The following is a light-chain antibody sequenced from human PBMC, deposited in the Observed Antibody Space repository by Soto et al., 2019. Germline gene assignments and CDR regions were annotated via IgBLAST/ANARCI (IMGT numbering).Light chain of an antibody. J-gene: IGKJ1*01. Sequence: DIQMTQSPPTLSASVGDRVTITCRASQIISYWLAWYQQKPGKAPELLIHDASTLQGGVSSRYSGSGSGTEFTLTISSLQPDDFGTYYCQQRNPNSPAGTFGQGTKVEIK. V-gene: IGKV1-5*01. CDR1: QIISYW. CDR2: DAS. CDR3: QQRNPNSPAGT.